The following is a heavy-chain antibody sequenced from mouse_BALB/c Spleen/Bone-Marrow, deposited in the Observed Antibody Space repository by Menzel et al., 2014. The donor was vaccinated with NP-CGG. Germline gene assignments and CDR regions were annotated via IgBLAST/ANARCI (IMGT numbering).Heavy chain of an antibody. J-gene: IGHJ3*01. CDR3: ARDVGYGNYFVY. CDR1: GFTFSDFY. CDR2: SRNKAKYYTT. V-gene: IGHV7-1*02. Sequence: EVKLQESGGGLVQPGDSLRLSCATSGFTFSDFYMEWVHQPPGKRLEWIAASRNKAKYYTTEYSASVKGRFIVSRDTSQSVLYLQMNALRAEDTAIYYCARDVGYGNYFVYWGQGTLVTVSA. D-gene: IGHD2-10*02.